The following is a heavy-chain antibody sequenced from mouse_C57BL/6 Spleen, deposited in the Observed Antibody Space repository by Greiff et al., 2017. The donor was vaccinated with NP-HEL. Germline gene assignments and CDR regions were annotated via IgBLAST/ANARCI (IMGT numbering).Heavy chain of an antibody. CDR1: GFTFSSYT. CDR3: ARHGTRYFDV. V-gene: IGHV5-9*01. CDR2: ISGGGGNT. J-gene: IGHJ1*03. Sequence: EVQRVESGGGLVKPGGSLKLSCAASGFTFSSYTMSWVRQTPEKRLEWVATISGGGGNTYYPDSVKGRFTISRDNAKNTLYLQMSSLRSEDTALYYCARHGTRYFDVWGTGTTVTVSS. D-gene: IGHD4-1*01.